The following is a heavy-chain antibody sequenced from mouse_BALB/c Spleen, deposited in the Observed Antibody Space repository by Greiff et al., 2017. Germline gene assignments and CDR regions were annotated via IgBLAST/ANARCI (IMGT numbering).Heavy chain of an antibody. CDR2: IRNKANGYTT. V-gene: IGHV7-3*02. CDR1: GFTFTDYY. J-gene: IGHJ3*01. CDR3: ARDDDGYFPGVAY. D-gene: IGHD2-3*01. Sequence: EVMLVESGGGLVQPGGSLRLSCATSGFTFTDYYMSWVRQPPGKALEWLGFIRNKANGYTTEYSASVKGRFTISRDNSQSILYLQMNTLRAEDSATYYCARDDDGYFPGVAYWGQGTLVTVSA.